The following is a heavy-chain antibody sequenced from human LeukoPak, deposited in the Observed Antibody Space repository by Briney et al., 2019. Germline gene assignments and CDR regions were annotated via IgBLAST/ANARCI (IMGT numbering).Heavy chain of an antibody. Sequence: SQTLSLTCAISGDSVSSNSVAWNWIRQSPSRGLEWLGRTYYRSKWNNEYAESVRSRITINPDTSKNQFSLQLDSVTPEDTAVYYCARERYYLDYWGQGTLVTVSS. CDR1: GDSVSSNSVA. CDR3: ARERYYLDY. V-gene: IGHV6-1*01. J-gene: IGHJ4*02. CDR2: TYYRSKWNN.